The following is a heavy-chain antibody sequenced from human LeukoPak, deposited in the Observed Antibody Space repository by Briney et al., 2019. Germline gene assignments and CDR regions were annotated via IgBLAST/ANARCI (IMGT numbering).Heavy chain of an antibody. D-gene: IGHD1-26*01. Sequence: SETLSLTCTVSGGSLSPYYWTWIRQPPGKGLQWIGYIYHTGTTRYNPSLNSRVTISVETSKNQFSLRLNSVTAADTAIYYCARLDSGDHGNIPHWGQGTLVTVSS. CDR3: ARLDSGDHGNIPH. CDR1: GGSLSPYY. V-gene: IGHV4-59*08. J-gene: IGHJ1*01. CDR2: IYHTGTT.